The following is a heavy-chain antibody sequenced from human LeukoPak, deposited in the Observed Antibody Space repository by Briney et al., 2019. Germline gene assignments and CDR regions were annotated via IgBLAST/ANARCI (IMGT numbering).Heavy chain of an antibody. D-gene: IGHD6-25*01. CDR3: ARAPGIAAIGAFDI. CDR2: IIPILGIA. J-gene: IGHJ3*02. Sequence: GASMKVSCKASGGTFSSYTISWVRRAPGQGLEWMGRIIPILGIANYAQKFQGRVTITADKSTSTAYMELSSLKSEDTAVYYCARAPGIAAIGAFDIWGQGTMVTVSS. V-gene: IGHV1-69*02. CDR1: GGTFSSYT.